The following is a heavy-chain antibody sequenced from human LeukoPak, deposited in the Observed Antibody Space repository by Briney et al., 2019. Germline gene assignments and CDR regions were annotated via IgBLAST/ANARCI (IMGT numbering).Heavy chain of an antibody. CDR2: IYISGST. D-gene: IGHD2-15*01. V-gene: IGHV4-61*02. Sequence: SQTLSLTCTVSGGSISSGSYYWSWIRQPAGKGLEWIGRIYISGSTNYNPSLKSRVTISVDTSKNQFSLKLSSVTAADTAVYYCARGPGYCSGGSCYHTSYYSDYWGQGTLVTVSS. J-gene: IGHJ4*02. CDR1: GGSISSGSYY. CDR3: ARGPGYCSGGSCYHTSYYSDY.